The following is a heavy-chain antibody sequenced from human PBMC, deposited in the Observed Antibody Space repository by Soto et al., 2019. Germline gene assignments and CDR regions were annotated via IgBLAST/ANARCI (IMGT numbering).Heavy chain of an antibody. CDR1: GFTFSNYG. CDR2: IWYDGSSE. Sequence: GGSLRLSCAASGFTFSNYGVHWVRQAPGKGLEWVAVIWYDGSSEYYTESVKGRFTISRDNSKNTLYLQMNSLRAEDTAVYYCARVPGSGTYYDNRIANDAFDIWGQGTMVTVPS. J-gene: IGHJ3*02. D-gene: IGHD3-10*01. V-gene: IGHV3-33*01. CDR3: ARVPGSGTYYDNRIANDAFDI.